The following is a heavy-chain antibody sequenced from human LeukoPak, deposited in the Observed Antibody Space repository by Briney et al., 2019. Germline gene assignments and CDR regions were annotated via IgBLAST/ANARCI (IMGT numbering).Heavy chain of an antibody. CDR1: GASVSTTAYF. Sequence: SETLSLTCSVSGASVSTTAYFWNWIRQPAGEGLEWIGRIYASGNTHYNPSLKSRVTMPLDTSKNQFSLTMNSVTAADSAVYFCASYREAYDLYPHGLDVWGRGTVVTVSS. CDR2: IYASGNT. J-gene: IGHJ3*01. D-gene: IGHD5-24*01. V-gene: IGHV4-61*02. CDR3: ASYREAYDLYPHGLDV.